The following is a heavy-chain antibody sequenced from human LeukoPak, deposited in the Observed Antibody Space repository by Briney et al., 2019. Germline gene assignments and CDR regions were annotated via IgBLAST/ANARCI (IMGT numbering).Heavy chain of an antibody. CDR3: AREGSDAFDI. J-gene: IGHJ3*02. Sequence: PGGSLRLSCAASGFTFSSYTMNWVRQAPGKGLEWVSSISSSSSYIYYADSLRGRFTISRDNAKNSLYLQMNSLTAEDTAMYYCAREGSDAFDIWGQGTMVTVSS. CDR2: ISSSSSYI. CDR1: GFTFSSYT. V-gene: IGHV3-21*01.